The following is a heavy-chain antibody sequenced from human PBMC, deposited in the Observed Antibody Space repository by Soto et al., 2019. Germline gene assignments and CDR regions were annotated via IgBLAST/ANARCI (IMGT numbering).Heavy chain of an antibody. V-gene: IGHV5-51*01. CDR3: VARGYKSTNAFDV. CDR1: GCSITSYC. Sequence: GECLQISGQTSGCSITSYCIGWVRQLPGKGLEWMAIIYPSASVTIYDPSFQGQVTISADKSTRTAYLQWGNLKASDTAIYYCVARGYKSTNAFDVWGQGTLVTVSS. J-gene: IGHJ3*01. D-gene: IGHD5-12*01. CDR2: IYPSASVT.